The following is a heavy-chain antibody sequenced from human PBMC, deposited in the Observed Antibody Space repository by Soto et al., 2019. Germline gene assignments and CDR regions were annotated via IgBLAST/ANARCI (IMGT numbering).Heavy chain of an antibody. D-gene: IGHD3-10*01. Sequence: SETLSLTCTVSGGSISSSSYYWGWIRQPPGKGLEWIGSIYYSGSTYYNPSLKSRVTISVDTSKNQFSLKLSSVTAADTAVYYCARVLWFGAIQRFDPWGQGTLVTVSS. J-gene: IGHJ5*02. CDR3: ARVLWFGAIQRFDP. CDR1: GGSISSSSYY. V-gene: IGHV4-39*01. CDR2: IYYSGST.